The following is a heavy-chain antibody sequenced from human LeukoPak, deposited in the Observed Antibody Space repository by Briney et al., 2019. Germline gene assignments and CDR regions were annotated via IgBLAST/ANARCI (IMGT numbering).Heavy chain of an antibody. J-gene: IGHJ4*02. CDR2: IYSGCST. CDR1: GFTPSSNY. D-gene: IGHD5-18*01. Sequence: PGGSLRLSCAASGFTPSSNYMSWVRQAPGKGLEWISVIYSGCSTLYADCVKGRFSISRNNSKNTLYLQMNSQRAEDTAVYYCASARGSNYGSLGDWGQGTLVTVSS. V-gene: IGHV3-53*01. CDR3: ASARGSNYGSLGD.